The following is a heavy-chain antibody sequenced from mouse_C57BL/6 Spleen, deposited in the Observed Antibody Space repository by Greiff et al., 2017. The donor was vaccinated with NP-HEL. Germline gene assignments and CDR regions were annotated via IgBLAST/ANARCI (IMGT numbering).Heavy chain of an antibody. D-gene: IGHD3-3*01. V-gene: IGHV5-17*01. CDR3: ARQEGWDGNFDV. J-gene: IGHJ1*01. CDR2: ISSGSRIM. Sequence: EVKLVESGGGLVKPGGSLKLPCAASGFTFSDYGMHGVRQAPERGLGWVAYISSGSRIMYSAGTVKGRFTIFRDNVKNTLFLQMTRLRSQDTAMYYCARQEGWDGNFDVWGPGTTVTVSS. CDR1: GFTFSDYG.